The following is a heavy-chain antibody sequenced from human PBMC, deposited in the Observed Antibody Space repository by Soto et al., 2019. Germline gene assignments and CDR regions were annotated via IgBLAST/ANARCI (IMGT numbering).Heavy chain of an antibody. Sequence: QITLNESGPTVVKPTETLTLTCTFSGFSLTTSGVGVCWVRQSPGKAPEWLAFLYWDDDKRYSTSLKSRLTITKDDSKNQVVLTMASVDPADTATYYCAHRVLRAVFGLVTTTAIYFDFWGQGTPVVVSS. D-gene: IGHD3-3*01. J-gene: IGHJ4*02. CDR1: GFSLTTSGVG. V-gene: IGHV2-5*02. CDR3: AHRVLRAVFGLVTTTAIYFDF. CDR2: LYWDDDK.